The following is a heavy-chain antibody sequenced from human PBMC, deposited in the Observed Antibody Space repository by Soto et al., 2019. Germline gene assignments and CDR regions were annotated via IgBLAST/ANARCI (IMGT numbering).Heavy chain of an antibody. Sequence: QITLKESGPTVVKPTQTLTLTCTFSGFSLSTSGVGVGWIRQPPGKALEGLAIIYWDDDKRYSPSLKSRLTITKDTSKNQVVLTMTNMDPVDTGTYYCAHATTVTALDYWGQGTLVTVSS. D-gene: IGHD4-17*01. V-gene: IGHV2-5*02. CDR3: AHATTVTALDY. J-gene: IGHJ4*02. CDR1: GFSLSTSGVG. CDR2: IYWDDDK.